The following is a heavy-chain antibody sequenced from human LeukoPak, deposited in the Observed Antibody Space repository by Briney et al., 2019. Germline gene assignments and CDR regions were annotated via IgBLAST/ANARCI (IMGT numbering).Heavy chain of an antibody. CDR3: AKPRGEEWLVGLYDAFDI. CDR1: GFTFSSFG. V-gene: IGHV3-48*01. Sequence: GGSLRLSCVASGFTFSSFGMNWVRQAPGKGLEWVSYIGSGSSAIHYPDSVKGRFTIFRDNAKNSLYLQMNSLRAEDTAVFYCAKPRGEEWLVGLYDAFDIWGQGTMVTVSS. J-gene: IGHJ3*02. CDR2: IGSGSSAI. D-gene: IGHD6-19*01.